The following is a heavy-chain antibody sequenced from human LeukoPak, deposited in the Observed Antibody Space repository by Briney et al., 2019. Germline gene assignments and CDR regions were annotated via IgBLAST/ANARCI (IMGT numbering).Heavy chain of an antibody. CDR2: ISGSGGST. J-gene: IGHJ6*02. CDR1: GFTFGDYA. D-gene: IGHD2-2*01. CDR3: AKPVRDYYYYGMDV. Sequence: GGSLRLSCTASGFTFGDYAMSWFRQAPGKGLEWVSAISGSGGSTYYADSVKGRFTISRDNSKNTVYLQMNSLRAEDTAVYYCAKPVRDYYYYGMDVWGQGTTVTVSS. V-gene: IGHV3-23*01.